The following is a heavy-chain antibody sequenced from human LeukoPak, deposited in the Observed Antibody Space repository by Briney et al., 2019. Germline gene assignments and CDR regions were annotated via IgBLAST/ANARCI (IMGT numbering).Heavy chain of an antibody. CDR1: GYTFTSYG. D-gene: IGHD6-6*01. CDR3: ARDFGIDEHSSSSGTLDY. CDR2: ISAYNGNT. J-gene: IGHJ4*02. V-gene: IGHV1-18*01. Sequence: ASVKVSCKASGYTFTSYGISWVRQAPGQGLEWMGWISAYNGNTNYAQKLQGRVTMTTDTSTSTAYMELRSLRSDDTAVYYCARDFGIDEHSSSSGTLDYWGQGTLVTVSS.